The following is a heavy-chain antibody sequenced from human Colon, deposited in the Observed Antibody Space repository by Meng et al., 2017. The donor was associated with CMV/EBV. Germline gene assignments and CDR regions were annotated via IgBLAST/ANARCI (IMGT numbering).Heavy chain of an antibody. V-gene: IGHV1-18*01. CDR1: GDTFIYFG. CDR2: ISAYNGNT. J-gene: IGHJ4*02. CDR3: ATELSRGGY. Sequence: QVSQVQSGTDVKKPGAAAKVSCKASGDTFIYFGISCVRQAPGQGLEWMGWISAYNGNTSYAPEFQGRVTLTTDTSTTTDTSTTTVYMELRSLRSDDTAIYYCATELSRGGYWGQGTLVTVSS.